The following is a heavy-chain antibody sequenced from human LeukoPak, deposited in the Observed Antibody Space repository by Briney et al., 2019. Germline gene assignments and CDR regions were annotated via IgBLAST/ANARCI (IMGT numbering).Heavy chain of an antibody. CDR2: INHSGST. V-gene: IGHV4-34*01. CDR1: GGSFSGYY. J-gene: IGHJ4*02. D-gene: IGHD1-26*01. CDR3: ARRWGAGRFDY. Sequence: PSETLSLTCAVYGGSFSGYYWSWIRQPPGKGLEWIGEINHSGSTNYNPSLKSRVTISVDTSKNQFSLKLSSVTAADTAVYYCARRWGAGRFDYWGQGTLVTVSS.